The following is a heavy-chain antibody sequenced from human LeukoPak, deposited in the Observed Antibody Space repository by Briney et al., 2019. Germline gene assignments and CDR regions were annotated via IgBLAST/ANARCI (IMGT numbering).Heavy chain of an antibody. Sequence: TSETLSLTCTVSGGSISSYYWSWIRQPPGKGLEWIGYIYYSGSTNYNPSLKSRVTVSVDTSKNQFSLRLSSVTAADTAVYYCARVTGYMIEDYFDYWGQGTLVTVSS. J-gene: IGHJ4*02. V-gene: IGHV4-59*01. D-gene: IGHD3-22*01. CDR3: ARVTGYMIEDYFDY. CDR2: IYYSGST. CDR1: GGSISSYY.